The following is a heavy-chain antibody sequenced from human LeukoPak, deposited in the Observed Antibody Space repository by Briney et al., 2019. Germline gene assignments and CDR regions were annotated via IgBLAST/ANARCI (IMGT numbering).Heavy chain of an antibody. CDR2: IKEDGSEE. V-gene: IGHV3-7*01. CDR1: GFTLRSSW. D-gene: IGHD4-17*01. Sequence: PGGSLRLSCAASGFTLRSSWMTWVRQAPGKGLEWVANIKEDGSEENYVDSVKGRFTISRDNAKNSLHLQMNSLGAEDTAVYYCARNTVSAAGDYWGQGTLVIVSS. CDR3: ARNTVSAAGDY. J-gene: IGHJ4*02.